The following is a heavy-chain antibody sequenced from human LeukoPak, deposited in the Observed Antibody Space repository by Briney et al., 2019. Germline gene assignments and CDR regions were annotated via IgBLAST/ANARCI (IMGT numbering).Heavy chain of an antibody. CDR2: IYPGDSDT. J-gene: IGHJ6*02. CDR1: GYSFTSYW. CDR3: VVTARYYGMDV. Sequence: GESLKISCKGSGYSFTSYWIGWVRQMPGKGLEWMGIIYPGDSDTRYSPPFQGQVTISADESISTAYLQWSSLKASDTAMYYCVVTARYYGMDVWGQGTTVTVSS. D-gene: IGHD2-21*02. V-gene: IGHV5-51*01.